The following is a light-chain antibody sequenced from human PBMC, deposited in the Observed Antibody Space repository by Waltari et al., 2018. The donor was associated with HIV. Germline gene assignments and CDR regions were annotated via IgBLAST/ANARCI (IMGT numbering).Light chain of an antibody. V-gene: IGLV1-44*01. J-gene: IGLJ3*02. Sequence: QSVLTQPPSASGTPGQRVTISCSGSSSNIGSNTVNWYQQLPGTAPKLLIYSNYHRPSGVPDRFSGSKSGTSASLAISGLQYEDEADYYCATWDDSLNGRVFGGGTKLTVL. CDR2: SNY. CDR1: SSNIGSNT. CDR3: ATWDDSLNGRV.